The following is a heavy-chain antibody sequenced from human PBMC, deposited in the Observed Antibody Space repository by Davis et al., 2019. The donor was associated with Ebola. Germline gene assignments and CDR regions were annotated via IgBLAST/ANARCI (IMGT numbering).Heavy chain of an antibody. D-gene: IGHD1-20*01. J-gene: IGHJ6*02. CDR1: GLTSSSYG. Sequence: GGSLRLSCAASGLTSSSYGMHWVRQAPGKGLEWVAVLSYDGSKKYYADSVKGRFTISRDNSKNTLYLQMNSLRAEDTAVYYCAKDITGTAYYYYGMDVWGQGTTVTVSS. CDR3: AKDITGTAYYYYGMDV. V-gene: IGHV3-30*18. CDR2: LSYDGSKK.